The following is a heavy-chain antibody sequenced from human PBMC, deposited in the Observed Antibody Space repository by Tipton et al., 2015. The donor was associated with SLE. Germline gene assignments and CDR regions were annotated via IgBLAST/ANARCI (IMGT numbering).Heavy chain of an antibody. Sequence: KPSETLSLTCAVYGGSLSDYFWSWIRQPPGEGLEWIGEIKHGAITNYNPSLKSRVTISQDTSKNQFSLKLSSVTAADTAVYYCARESVWFDPWGQGTLVTVSS. CDR1: GGSLSDYF. CDR3: ARESVWFDP. J-gene: IGHJ5*02. CDR2: IKHGAIT. V-gene: IGHV4-34*01.